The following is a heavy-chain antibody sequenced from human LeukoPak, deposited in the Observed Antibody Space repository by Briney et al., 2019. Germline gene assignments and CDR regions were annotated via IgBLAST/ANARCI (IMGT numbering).Heavy chain of an antibody. J-gene: IGHJ4*02. CDR2: ISSSSSYI. CDR3: ARVTPVYCSGGSCCGKDFDY. Sequence: GGSPRLSCAASGFTFSSYSMNWVRQAPGKGLEWVSSISSSSSYIYYADSVKGRFTISRDNAKNSLYLQMNSLRAEDTAVYYCARVTPVYCSGGSCCGKDFDYWGQGTLVTVSS. D-gene: IGHD2-15*01. V-gene: IGHV3-21*01. CDR1: GFTFSSYS.